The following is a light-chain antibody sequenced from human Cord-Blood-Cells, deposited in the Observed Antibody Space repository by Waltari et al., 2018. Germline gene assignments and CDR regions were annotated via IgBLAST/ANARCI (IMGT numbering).Light chain of an antibody. CDR3: QQRSNWPLT. J-gene: IGKJ4*01. V-gene: IGKV3-11*01. CDR1: QSVTSY. CDR2: DAS. Sequence: IVLTQSPATLSLSPGVRATLSCSSSQSVTSYLAWYQQNPGQAPRLLIYDASNKATGFPARFSGSGSGTDFTLTISSREPEDFAFYYCQQRSNWPLTFGGGTKVEIK.